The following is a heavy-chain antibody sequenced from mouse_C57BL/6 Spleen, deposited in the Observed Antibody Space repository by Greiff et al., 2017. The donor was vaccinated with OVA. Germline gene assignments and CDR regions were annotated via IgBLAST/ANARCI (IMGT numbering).Heavy chain of an antibody. CDR3: ARSEIYYGRMDY. CDR1: GFTFCDDG. CDR2: ISSGSSTI. J-gene: IGHJ4*01. D-gene: IGHD2-1*01. V-gene: IGHV5-17*01. Sequence: EVLLAEPGGGLVKPGGSLKLSCAASGFTFCDDGMHWVRQAPEKGLEGVAYISSGSSTIYYADTVKGRFITTRDNAKNTLILQMNSLRSEDTAMYYCARSEIYYGRMDYWGQGTSVTVSS.